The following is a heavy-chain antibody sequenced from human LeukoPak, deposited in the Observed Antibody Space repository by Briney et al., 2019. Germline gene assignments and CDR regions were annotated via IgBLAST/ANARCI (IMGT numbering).Heavy chain of an antibody. J-gene: IGHJ4*02. CDR2: ISTSGST. CDR3: ARASYGSGSYPPRLDY. Sequence: SETLSLTCTVSGGSISSGSYSWSWIRQPAGEGLEWIGRISTSGSTNYSPSLKSRVTMSVDTSENQFSLKLRSVTAADTAVYYCARASYGSGSYPPRLDYWGQGTLVIVSS. D-gene: IGHD3-10*01. CDR1: GGSISSGSYS. V-gene: IGHV4-61*02.